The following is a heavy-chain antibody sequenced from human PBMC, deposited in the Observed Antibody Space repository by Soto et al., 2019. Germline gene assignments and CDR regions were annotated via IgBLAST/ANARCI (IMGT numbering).Heavy chain of an antibody. CDR1: GYTFTSYG. Sequence: ASVKVSCKASGYTFTSYGISWVRQAPGQGLEWMGWISAYNGNTNYAQKLQGRVTLTRNTSISTAYMELSSLRSEDTAVYYCARAPSLTIFGVVIIAYYGMDVWGQGTTVTVS. CDR2: ISAYNGNT. J-gene: IGHJ6*02. CDR3: ARAPSLTIFGVVIIAYYGMDV. V-gene: IGHV1-18*01. D-gene: IGHD3-3*01.